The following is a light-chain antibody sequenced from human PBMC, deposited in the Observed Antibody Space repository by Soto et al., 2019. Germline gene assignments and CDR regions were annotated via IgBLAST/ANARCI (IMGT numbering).Light chain of an antibody. CDR1: QSVSSSY. V-gene: IGKV3-20*01. CDR2: GAS. Sequence: EIVLTQSPGPLSLSPGERATLSCRASQSVSSSYLAWYQQKPGQALRLLIYGASSRATGIPERFSGSGSGTDFTLTISSPEPEDFAVYYWQQYGSSPPFTFGPGTIVDIK. CDR3: QQYGSSPPFT. J-gene: IGKJ3*01.